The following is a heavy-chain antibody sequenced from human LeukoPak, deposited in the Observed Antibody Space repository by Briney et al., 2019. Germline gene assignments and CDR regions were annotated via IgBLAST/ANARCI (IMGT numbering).Heavy chain of an antibody. Sequence: GGSLRLSCAASGFTFSDSAMRWVRQASGKGLEWVGRIRSKANSYATEYAASVKGRFTISRDDSKNTAYLQMNSLKTEDTAVYYCTRYSNYLKYYMDVWGKGTTVSVSS. J-gene: IGHJ6*03. CDR2: IRSKANSYAT. CDR1: GFTFSDSA. V-gene: IGHV3-73*01. CDR3: TRYSNYLKYYMDV. D-gene: IGHD4-11*01.